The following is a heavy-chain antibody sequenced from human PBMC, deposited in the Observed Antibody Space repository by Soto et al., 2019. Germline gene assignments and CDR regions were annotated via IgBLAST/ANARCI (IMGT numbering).Heavy chain of an antibody. CDR3: ARDFMVRGVTSNWFDP. Sequence: GASVKVSCKASGGTFSSYAISWVRQAPGQGLEWMGGIIPIFGTANYAQKFQGRVTITADKSTSTAYMELSSLRSEDTAVYYCARDFMVRGVTSNWFDPWGQGTLVTVSS. D-gene: IGHD3-10*01. CDR1: GGTFSSYA. J-gene: IGHJ5*02. CDR2: IIPIFGTA. V-gene: IGHV1-69*06.